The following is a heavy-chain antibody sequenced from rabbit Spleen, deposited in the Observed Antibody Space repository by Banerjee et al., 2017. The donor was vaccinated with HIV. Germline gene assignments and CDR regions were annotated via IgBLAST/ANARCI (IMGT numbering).Heavy chain of an antibody. CDR1: GFSFSSSYW. Sequence: QEQLVEYGGDLVQPEGSLTLTCTASGFSFSSSYWICWVRQAPGKGLEWIVCNYGLNTNTWYASWAKGRFTCSKTSSTTVTLQMTSLTVADTATYFCARDTASSFSSYGMDLWGPGTLVT. CDR2: NYGLNTNT. V-gene: IGHV1S45*01. D-gene: IGHD6-1*01. CDR3: ARDTASSFSSYGMDL. J-gene: IGHJ6*01.